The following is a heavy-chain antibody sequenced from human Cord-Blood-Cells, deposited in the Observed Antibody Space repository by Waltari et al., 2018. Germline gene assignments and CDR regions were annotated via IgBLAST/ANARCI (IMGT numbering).Heavy chain of an antibody. CDR1: GFTFSRYW. D-gene: IGHD3-3*01. V-gene: IGHV3-7*01. CDR2: IKQEGSEK. Sequence: EVQLVESGGGLVQPGGSLRLSCAASGFTFSRYWMRWVRQAPGKGLEWVANIKQEGSEKYYVDSVKGRFTISRDNAKNSLYLQMNSLRAEDTAVYYCAREYVGGYYLDYWGQGTLVTVSS. CDR3: AREYVGGYYLDY. J-gene: IGHJ4*02.